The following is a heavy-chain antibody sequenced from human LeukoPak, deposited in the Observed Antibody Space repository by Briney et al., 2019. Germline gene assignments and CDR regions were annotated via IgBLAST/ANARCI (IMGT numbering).Heavy chain of an antibody. D-gene: IGHD6-19*01. CDR3: ARVAVAGPTGWFDS. CDR1: GFALRSYS. Sequence: GGSLRLSCAASGFALRSYSVTWVRQAPGKGLEWVSSISSTSAYIYYAESVKGRFSISRDNVDNVVHLQMSSLRNEDTAFYYCARVAVAGPTGWFDSWGQGTLVTVSS. CDR2: ISSTSAYI. J-gene: IGHJ5*01. V-gene: IGHV3-21*04.